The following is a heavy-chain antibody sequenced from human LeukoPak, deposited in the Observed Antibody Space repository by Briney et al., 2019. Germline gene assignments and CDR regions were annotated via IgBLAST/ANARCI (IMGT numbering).Heavy chain of an antibody. V-gene: IGHV4-34*01. CDR2: INHSGST. J-gene: IGHJ2*01. Sequence: SGTLSLTCAVYGWAYSGYYWRWLWQPPGKGLEWIGEINHSGSTNYNPSLKSRVTISVDTSTIQFSLKLSSVTVADTAVYYCARKHDLYWYFDLWGRGTLVTVSS. D-gene: IGHD1-1*01. CDR1: GWAYSGYY. CDR3: ARKHDLYWYFDL.